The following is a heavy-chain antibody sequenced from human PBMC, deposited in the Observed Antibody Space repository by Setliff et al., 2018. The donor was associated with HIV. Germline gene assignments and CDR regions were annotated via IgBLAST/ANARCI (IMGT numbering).Heavy chain of an antibody. CDR2: IKSKSDGGTT. CDR3: VGHYYDPLTGYYVGFFDV. V-gene: IGHV3-15*05. Sequence: GGSLRLSCETSGFIFTNAWMSWVRQSPRKGLEWLARIKSKSDGGTTSYAAPVKDRFTISRDDSRNTLYLQMNSMKSDDTATYYCVGHYYDPLTGYYVGFFDVWGRGTLVTVSS. J-gene: IGHJ2*01. CDR1: GFIFTNAW. D-gene: IGHD3-9*01.